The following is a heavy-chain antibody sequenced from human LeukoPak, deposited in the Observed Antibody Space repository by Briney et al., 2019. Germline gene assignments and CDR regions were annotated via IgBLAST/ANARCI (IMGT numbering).Heavy chain of an antibody. D-gene: IGHD3-3*01. Sequence: SETLSLTCTVSGGSISSGSYYWSWIRQPAGKGLEWIGRIYTSGSTNYNPSLKSRVTISVDTSKNQFSLKLSSVTAADTAVYYCARDPNDFWSGCYDYWGQGTLVTVSS. CDR1: GGSISSGSYY. CDR2: IYTSGST. V-gene: IGHV4-61*02. CDR3: ARDPNDFWSGCYDY. J-gene: IGHJ4*02.